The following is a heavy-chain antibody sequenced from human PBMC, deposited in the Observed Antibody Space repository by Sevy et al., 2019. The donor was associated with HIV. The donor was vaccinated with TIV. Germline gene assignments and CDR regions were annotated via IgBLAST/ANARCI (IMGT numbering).Heavy chain of an antibody. Sequence: GGSLRLSCAASGFTFSSYGMHWVRQAPGKGLEWVAVIWYDGSNKYYADSVKGRFTISRDNSKNTLYLQMNSLRAEDTAVYYCARDMGDGYNLALDYWGQVTLVTVSS. CDR1: GFTFSSYG. J-gene: IGHJ4*02. CDR2: IWYDGSNK. D-gene: IGHD5-12*01. V-gene: IGHV3-33*01. CDR3: ARDMGDGYNLALDY.